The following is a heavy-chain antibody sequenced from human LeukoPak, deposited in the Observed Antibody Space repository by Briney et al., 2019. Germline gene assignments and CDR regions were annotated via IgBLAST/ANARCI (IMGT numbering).Heavy chain of an antibody. Sequence: GGSLRLSCAASGFSVSSNYTNWVRQAPGKGLEWVSILYSAGNTYYADSVKGRFTISRDNSKNTLFLQMDGLRGEDTAVYYCARAREYTVIDFWGQGTLVTVSS. CDR2: LYSAGNT. D-gene: IGHD2/OR15-2a*01. CDR3: ARAREYTVIDF. CDR1: GFSVSSNY. V-gene: IGHV3-66*02. J-gene: IGHJ4*02.